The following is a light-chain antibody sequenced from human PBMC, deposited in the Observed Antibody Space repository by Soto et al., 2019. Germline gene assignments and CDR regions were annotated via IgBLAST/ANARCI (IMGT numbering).Light chain of an antibody. CDR1: TDVGGFHF. Sequence: QSALTQPASVSASPGQSITISCSETTDVGGFHFVSWYQHLPGKAPKLILYDAVNRPSGVADRFSGYQFGDTASLTIAVLQSDDEAKYYCSSSLGSSLLFGGGTKLTVL. J-gene: IGLJ2*01. V-gene: IGLV2-14*01. CDR2: DAV. CDR3: SSSLGSSLL.